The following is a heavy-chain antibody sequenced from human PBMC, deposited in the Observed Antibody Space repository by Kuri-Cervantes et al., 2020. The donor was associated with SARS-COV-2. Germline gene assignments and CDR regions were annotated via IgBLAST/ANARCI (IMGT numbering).Heavy chain of an antibody. J-gene: IGHJ4*02. V-gene: IGHV3-15*01. CDR1: GFTFGDYA. Sequence: GGSLRLSCTASGFTFGDYAMSWVRQAPGKGLEWVGRIKSKTDGGTTDYAAPVKGRFTISRDDSKNTLYLQMNSLKTEDTAVYYCTGNDFWSGYSYSWGQGTLVTVSS. D-gene: IGHD3-3*01. CDR2: IKSKTDGGTT. CDR3: TGNDFWSGYSYS.